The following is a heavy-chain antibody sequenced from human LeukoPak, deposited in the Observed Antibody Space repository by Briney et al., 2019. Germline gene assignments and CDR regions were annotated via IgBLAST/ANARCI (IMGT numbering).Heavy chain of an antibody. V-gene: IGHV3-53*01. D-gene: IGHD3-3*01. CDR2: IYRGGST. J-gene: IGHJ4*02. CDR1: GFTVSSNY. CDR3: ARDWSHRCFDY. Sequence: GGSLRLSCAASGFTVSSNYMSWVRQAPGKGLEWVSVIYRGGSTYYADSVRGRFTISRDNSKNTLYLQMNSLRAEDTAVYYCARDWSHRCFDYWGQGTLVTVSS.